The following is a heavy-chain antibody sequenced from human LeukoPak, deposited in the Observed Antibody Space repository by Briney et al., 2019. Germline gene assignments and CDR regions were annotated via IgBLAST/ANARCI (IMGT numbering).Heavy chain of an antibody. CDR3: AKLADFWSGYYSSFYYYYMDV. CDR2: IGGSGSSA. D-gene: IGHD3-3*01. V-gene: IGHV3-23*01. Sequence: GGSLRLSCAASGITFRSYAMTWIRQAPGKGLEWVADIGGSGSSAFYADSVKGRFTISRDNAKSTLYVEMHSLRVEDTAVYFCAKLADFWSGYYSSFYYYYMDVWGKGTAVTVSS. CDR1: GITFRSYA. J-gene: IGHJ6*03.